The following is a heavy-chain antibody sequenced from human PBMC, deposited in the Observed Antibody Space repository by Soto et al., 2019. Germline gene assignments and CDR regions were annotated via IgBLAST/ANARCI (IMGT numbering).Heavy chain of an antibody. V-gene: IGHV1-2*04. Sequence: QVQLVQSGAEVKKPGASVKVSCKASGYTFTGYYMHWVRQAPGQGLEWMGWINPNSGGTNYAQKFQGWVTMTRDTSISRAYMELSRLRSDDTAVYYCARDLGSPNMGGSGVGYWGQGTLVTVSS. J-gene: IGHJ4*02. CDR3: ARDLGSPNMGGSGVGY. CDR2: INPNSGGT. D-gene: IGHD3-10*01. CDR1: GYTFTGYY.